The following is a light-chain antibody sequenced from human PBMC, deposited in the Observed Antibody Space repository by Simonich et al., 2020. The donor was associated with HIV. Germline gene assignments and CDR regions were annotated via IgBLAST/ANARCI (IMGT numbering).Light chain of an antibody. V-gene: IGLV2-23*02. CDR2: DVT. J-gene: IGLJ2*01. CDR1: SSDVGGYKY. CDR3: CSYAGSSTVV. Sequence: QSALTQPASVSGSPGQSITISCTGTSSDVGGYKYVSWYQHHPGKAPKLMIFDVTRRPSGVSNRFSGSKSGNTASLTISGLQAEDEADYYCCSYAGSSTVVFGGGTKLTVL.